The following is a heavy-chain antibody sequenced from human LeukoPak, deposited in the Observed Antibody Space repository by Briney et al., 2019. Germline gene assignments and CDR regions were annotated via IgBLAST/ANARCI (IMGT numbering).Heavy chain of an antibody. Sequence: SQTLSLTCTVSGASISSGGYYWSWIRQRPGKGLEWIGYFYYSGSTYYNPSLKSRITISLDTSKNHFSLKLNSVTAADTAVYYCARSSWSAPDYWGQGTLVTVPS. J-gene: IGHJ4*02. V-gene: IGHV4-31*03. CDR2: FYYSGST. CDR1: GASISSGGYY. D-gene: IGHD3-3*01. CDR3: ARSSWSAPDY.